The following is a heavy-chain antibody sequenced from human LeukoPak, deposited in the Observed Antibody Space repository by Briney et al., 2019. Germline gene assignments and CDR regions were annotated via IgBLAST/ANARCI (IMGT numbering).Heavy chain of an antibody. J-gene: IGHJ5*02. CDR1: GFTFSNAW. D-gene: IGHD6-6*01. V-gene: IGHV3-15*01. CDR3: ARDRIGAYSSSFSNWFDP. Sequence: PGGSLRLSCAASGFTFSNAWMSWVRQAPGKGLEWVGRIKSKTDGGTTDYAAPVKGRFTISRDDSKNTLYLQMNSLRAEDTAVYYCARDRIGAYSSSFSNWFDPWGQGTLVTVSS. CDR2: IKSKTDGGTT.